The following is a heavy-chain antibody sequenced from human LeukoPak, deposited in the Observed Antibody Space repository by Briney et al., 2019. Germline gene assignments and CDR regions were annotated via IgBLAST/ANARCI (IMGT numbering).Heavy chain of an antibody. CDR1: GGSFSGYY. D-gene: IGHD3-3*01. CDR3: ATTGITIFGVVINYYYYGMDV. J-gene: IGHJ6*02. CDR2: INHSGST. V-gene: IGHV4-34*01. Sequence: PSETLSLTCAVYGGSFSGYYWSWIRQPPGKGLEWIGEINHSGSTNYNPSLKSRVTISVDTSKNQFSLKLSSVTAADTAVYYCATTGITIFGVVINYYYYGMDVWGQGTTVTVSS.